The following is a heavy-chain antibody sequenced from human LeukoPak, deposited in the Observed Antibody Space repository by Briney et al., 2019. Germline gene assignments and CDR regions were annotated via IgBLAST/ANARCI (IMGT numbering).Heavy chain of an antibody. J-gene: IGHJ6*02. Sequence: GGSLRLSCAASGFTFSSYAMHWVREAPGKGLEWVAFIRYDGSNKYYADSVKGRFTISRDNSKNTLYLQMNSLRAEDTAVYYCAKDSSSWYYYYYYYGMDVWGQGTTVTVSS. CDR1: GFTFSSYA. V-gene: IGHV3-30*02. D-gene: IGHD6-13*01. CDR2: IRYDGSNK. CDR3: AKDSSSWYYYYYYYGMDV.